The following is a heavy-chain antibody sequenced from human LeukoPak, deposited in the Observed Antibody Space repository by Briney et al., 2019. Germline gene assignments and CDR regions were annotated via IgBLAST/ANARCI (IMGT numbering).Heavy chain of an antibody. D-gene: IGHD3-10*01. J-gene: IGHJ4*02. CDR3: AADRHGSTTPLGY. V-gene: IGHV3-66*01. Sequence: PGGSLRLSCAASGFTVSSNYMSWVRQAPGKGLEWVSVIYSGGSTYYADSVKGRFTISRDNSKNTLYLQMNSLRAEDTAVYYCAADRHGSTTPLGYWGQGTLVTVS. CDR1: GFTVSSNY. CDR2: IYSGGST.